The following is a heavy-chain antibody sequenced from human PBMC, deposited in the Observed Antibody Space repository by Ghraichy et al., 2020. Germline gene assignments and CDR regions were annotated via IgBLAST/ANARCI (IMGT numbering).Heavy chain of an antibody. CDR2: ITWNSAST. CDR1: GFTLSGYA. J-gene: IGHJ4*02. D-gene: IGHD6-19*01. CDR3: AKTGDSGWFYDY. Sequence: GGSLRLSCAASGFTLSGYAMSWVRQAPGKGLEWVSTITWNSASTRYADSVKGRSTISRDNYKNAVYLQVTSLREDDTAVYFCAKTGDSGWFYDYWGRGTLVTVSS. V-gene: IGHV3-23*01.